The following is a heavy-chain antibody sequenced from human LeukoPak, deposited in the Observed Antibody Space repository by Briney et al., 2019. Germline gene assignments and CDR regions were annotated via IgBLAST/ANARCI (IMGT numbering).Heavy chain of an antibody. V-gene: IGHV1-24*01. Sequence: APVKVSCKVSGYTLTELSMHWVRQAPGKGLEWMGGFDPEDGETIYAQKFQGRVTMTEDTSTDTAYMELSSLRSEDTAVYYCATVIAVAGPEGFDYWGQGTLVTVSS. CDR3: ATVIAVAGPEGFDY. CDR2: FDPEDGET. J-gene: IGHJ4*02. D-gene: IGHD6-19*01. CDR1: GYTLTELS.